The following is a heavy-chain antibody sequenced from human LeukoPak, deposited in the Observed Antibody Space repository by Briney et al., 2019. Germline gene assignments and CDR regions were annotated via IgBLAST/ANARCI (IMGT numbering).Heavy chain of an antibody. CDR2: IYYSGSM. D-gene: IGHD1-14*01. CDR3: ARSLGITSLDY. Sequence: SETLSLTCSVSGGSIRSYYWNWLRQSPGKGLEWIGYIYYSGSMNYNPSFKSRVTMSVDTSKNQFSLKLHSVTAADTAMYYCARSLGITSLDYWGQGMLVTVSS. V-gene: IGHV4-59*01. J-gene: IGHJ4*02. CDR1: GGSIRSYY.